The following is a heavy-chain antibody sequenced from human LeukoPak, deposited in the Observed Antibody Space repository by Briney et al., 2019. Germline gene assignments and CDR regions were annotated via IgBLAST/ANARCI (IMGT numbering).Heavy chain of an antibody. Sequence: GGSLRLSCAASGFTFSSYGMHWVRQAPGKGLEWVAVISYDGSNKYYADSVKGRFTISRDNAKNSLYLQMNSLRAEDTALYYCAKDGNLGAIDYWGQGTLVTVSS. V-gene: IGHV3-30*18. CDR3: AKDGNLGAIDY. CDR1: GFTFSSYG. D-gene: IGHD1-26*01. J-gene: IGHJ4*02. CDR2: ISYDGSNK.